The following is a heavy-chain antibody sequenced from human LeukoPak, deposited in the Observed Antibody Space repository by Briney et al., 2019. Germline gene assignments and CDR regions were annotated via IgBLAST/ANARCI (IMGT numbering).Heavy chain of an antibody. CDR1: GGSISSYY. Sequence: SETLSLTCTASGGSISSYYWSWLRQPAGKGLEWVGRIYTSGSTNYNPSLKSRVTISVDTSKNQFSLKLSSVTAADTAVYYCARDIVVPAASNWFDPWGQGTLVTVSS. V-gene: IGHV4-4*07. CDR2: IYTSGST. CDR3: ARDIVVPAASNWFDP. J-gene: IGHJ5*02. D-gene: IGHD2-2*01.